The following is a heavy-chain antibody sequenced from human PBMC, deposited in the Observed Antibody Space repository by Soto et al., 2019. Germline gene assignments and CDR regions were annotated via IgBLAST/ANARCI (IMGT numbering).Heavy chain of an antibody. D-gene: IGHD6-6*01. Sequence: SETLSLTCTVSGGSISSGSYYWGWIRQPPGKGLEWIGSIYYSGSTYYNPSLKSRVTISVDTSKNQFSLKLSSVTAADTAVYYCARHLKQLDAYYYYGMDVWGQGTTVTVSS. V-gene: IGHV4-39*01. CDR2: IYYSGST. CDR3: ARHLKQLDAYYYYGMDV. CDR1: GGSISSGSYY. J-gene: IGHJ6*02.